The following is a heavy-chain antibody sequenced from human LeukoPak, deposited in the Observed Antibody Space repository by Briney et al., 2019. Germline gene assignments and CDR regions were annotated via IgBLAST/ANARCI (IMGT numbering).Heavy chain of an antibody. V-gene: IGHV4-59*10. D-gene: IGHD3-22*01. CDR1: GGSFSGYY. Sequence: SETLSLTCAVYGGSFSGYYWSWIRQPAGKGLEWIGRIYTSGSTNYNPSLKSRVTISVDTSKNQFSLKLSSVTAADTAVYYCARGLKPYDSSGPHYYYYYMDVWGKGTTVTVSS. CDR2: IYTSGST. J-gene: IGHJ6*03. CDR3: ARGLKPYDSSGPHYYYYYMDV.